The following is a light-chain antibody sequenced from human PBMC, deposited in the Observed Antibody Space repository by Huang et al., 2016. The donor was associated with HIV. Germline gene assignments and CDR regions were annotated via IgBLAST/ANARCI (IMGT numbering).Light chain of an antibody. Sequence: DIVMTQSPDSLAVSLGERATINCKSSQSVLYSSNNKNYVSWYQQKPGQPPKLLIYWASTRESGVPDPFSGSGSGTDFTLTINSLQAEDVAVYYCQQYYSTPFTFGPGTKVDIK. CDR3: QQYYSTPFT. CDR1: QSVLYSSNNKNY. CDR2: WAS. V-gene: IGKV4-1*01. J-gene: IGKJ3*01.